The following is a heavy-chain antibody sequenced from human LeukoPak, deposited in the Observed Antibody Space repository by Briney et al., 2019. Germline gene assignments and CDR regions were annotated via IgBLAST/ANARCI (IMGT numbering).Heavy chain of an antibody. J-gene: IGHJ5*02. CDR1: GYTFTSYD. CDR2: MNPNSGNT. V-gene: IGHV1-8*01. Sequence: ASVKVSCKASGYTFTSYDINWVRQATGQGLEWMGWMNPNSGNTGYAQKFQGKVTMTRNTSLSTAYMELSSLRSEDTAVYYCARAAVQGYCSGGSCYREYNWFDPWGQGTLVTVSS. D-gene: IGHD2-15*01. CDR3: ARAAVQGYCSGGSCYREYNWFDP.